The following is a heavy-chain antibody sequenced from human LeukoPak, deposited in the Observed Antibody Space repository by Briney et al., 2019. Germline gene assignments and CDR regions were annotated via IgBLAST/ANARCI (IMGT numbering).Heavy chain of an antibody. CDR2: FYYRA. D-gene: IGHD4-17*01. Sequence: SSQTLSLTCTVSGGSSVSSGGYYWTWIRQHPEKGLEWIGYFYYRASYNPSLKGRVSISIDTPKNQFSLRLTSVTAADTALYYCVREGEYGEDYYWGQGIQVIVSA. J-gene: IGHJ4*02. CDR1: GGSSVSSGGYY. CDR3: VREGEYGEDYY. V-gene: IGHV4-31*03.